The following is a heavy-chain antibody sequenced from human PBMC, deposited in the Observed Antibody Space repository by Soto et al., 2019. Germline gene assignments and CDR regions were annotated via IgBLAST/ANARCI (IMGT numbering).Heavy chain of an antibody. V-gene: IGHV1-69*13. J-gene: IGHJ4*02. D-gene: IGHD3-22*01. Sequence: SVKVSCKASGGTFSSYAISWVRQAPGQGLEWMGGIIPIFGTANYAQKFQGRVTITADESTSTAYMELSSLRSEDTAVYYCARGPDYYYDSSGYGYYWGQGTLVTVSS. CDR3: ARGPDYYYDSSGYGYY. CDR1: GGTFSSYA. CDR2: IIPIFGTA.